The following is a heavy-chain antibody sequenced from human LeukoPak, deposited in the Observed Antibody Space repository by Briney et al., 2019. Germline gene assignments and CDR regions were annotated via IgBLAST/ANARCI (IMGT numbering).Heavy chain of an antibody. CDR2: INHSGST. CDR3: ARRRNNYYGSGSYLGY. D-gene: IGHD3-10*01. V-gene: IGHV4-34*01. J-gene: IGHJ4*02. CDR1: GGSFSGYY. Sequence: SETLSLTCAVYGGSFSGYYWSWIRQPPGKGLEWIGEINHSGSTNYNPSLKSRVTISVDTSKNQFSLKLSSVTAADTAVYYCARRRNNYYGSGSYLGYWGQGTLVTVSS.